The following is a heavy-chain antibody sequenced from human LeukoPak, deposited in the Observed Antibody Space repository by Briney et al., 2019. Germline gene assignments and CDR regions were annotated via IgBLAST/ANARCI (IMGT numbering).Heavy chain of an antibody. CDR1: GGSISSYY. CDR2: IYTSGST. J-gene: IGHJ4*02. D-gene: IGHD3-3*01. Sequence: SETLSLTCTVSGGSISSYYWSWIRQPAGKGLEWIGRIYTSGSTNYNPSLKSRVTMSVDTSKNQFSLKLSSVTAADTAVYYCARDRAITIFGVGGYYFDYWGQGTLVTVSS. V-gene: IGHV4-4*07. CDR3: ARDRAITIFGVGGYYFDY.